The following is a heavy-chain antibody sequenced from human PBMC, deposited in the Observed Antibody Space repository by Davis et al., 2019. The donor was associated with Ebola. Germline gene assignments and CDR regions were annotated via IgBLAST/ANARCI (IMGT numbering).Heavy chain of an antibody. D-gene: IGHD3-16*02. J-gene: IGHJ4*02. V-gene: IGHV4-34*01. CDR2: INHSGST. Sequence: MPSETLSLTCAVYGGSFRGYYWSWVRQPPGKGLGWIGEINHSGSTNYNPSLKSRVTISVDTSKNQFSLKLSSVTAADTAVYYCARVGFGGVIADQFYYFDYWGQGTLVTVSS. CDR1: GGSFRGYY. CDR3: ARVGFGGVIADQFYYFDY.